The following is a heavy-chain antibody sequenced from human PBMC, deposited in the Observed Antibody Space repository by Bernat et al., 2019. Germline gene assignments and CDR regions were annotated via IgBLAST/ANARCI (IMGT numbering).Heavy chain of an antibody. D-gene: IGHD3-9*01. V-gene: IGHV4-61*01. CDR1: GGSVSSGSYY. J-gene: IGHJ3*02. CDR2: IYHSGST. CDR3: ARGAGLYDILTGRLGAFDI. Sequence: QVQLQESGPGLVKPSETLSLTCTVSGGSVSSGSYYWSWIRQPPGKGLEWIGYIYHSGSTYYNPSLKSRVTISVDRSKNQFSLKLSSVTAADTAVYYCARGAGLYDILTGRLGAFDIWGQGTMVTVSS.